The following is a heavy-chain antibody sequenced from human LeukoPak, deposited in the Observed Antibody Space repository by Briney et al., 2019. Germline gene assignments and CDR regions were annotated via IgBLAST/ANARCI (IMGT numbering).Heavy chain of an antibody. D-gene: IGHD4-23*01. V-gene: IGHV4-61*02. CDR1: GGSISSGGFY. J-gene: IGHJ4*02. CDR3: ARVDGGRFDS. CDR2: IYTSGST. Sequence: NPSETLSLTCAVSGGSISSGGFYWSWIRQPAGKGLEWIGRIYTSGSTNYNPSLKSRVTISVDTSKNQFSLKLSSVTAADTAVYYCARVDGGRFDSWGQGTLVTVSS.